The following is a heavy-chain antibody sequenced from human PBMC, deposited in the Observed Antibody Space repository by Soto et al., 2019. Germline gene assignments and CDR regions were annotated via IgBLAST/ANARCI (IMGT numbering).Heavy chain of an antibody. D-gene: IGHD3-16*01. J-gene: IGHJ4*02. V-gene: IGHV3-30*09. CDR3: VRAGGRTSPVTRQFEY. CDR1: GFTFSSYA. CDR2: ISSDGRTE. Sequence: QVQLVESGGGVVQPGRSLRLSCAASGFTFSSYAMHWVRQAPGKGLEWVTVISSDGRTEYYTDSVKGRVAVSRDNSQNTLYRQMDSLTAEDTALYYCVRAGGRTSPVTRQFEYWGRGALVTVSS.